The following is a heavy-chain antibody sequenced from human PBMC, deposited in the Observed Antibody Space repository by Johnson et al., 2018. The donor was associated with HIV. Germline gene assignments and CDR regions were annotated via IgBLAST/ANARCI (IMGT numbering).Heavy chain of an antibody. J-gene: IGHJ3*02. Sequence: QVQLVESGGGVVQPGGSLRLSCAGSGFTFSSYGMHWVRQAPGKGLEWVAVISYDGSKKNYADSVKGRFSISRDNSKNTLYLQMNSLRAEDTAVYYCASLSSSGAFDIWGQGTMVTVSS. V-gene: IGHV3-30*19. CDR1: GFTFSSYG. D-gene: IGHD6-6*01. CDR3: ASLSSSGAFDI. CDR2: ISYDGSKK.